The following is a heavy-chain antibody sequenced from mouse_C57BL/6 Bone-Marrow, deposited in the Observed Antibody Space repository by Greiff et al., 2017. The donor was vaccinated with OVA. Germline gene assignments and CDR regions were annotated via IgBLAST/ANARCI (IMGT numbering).Heavy chain of an antibody. CDR2: IYPGDGDI. D-gene: IGHD1-1*01. V-gene: IGHV1-80*01. J-gene: IGHJ2*01. Sequence: QVQLQQSGAELVKPGASVKISCKASGYAFSSYWMNWVKQRPGKGLEWIGQIYPGDGDINYNGKFKGTAPLTADKSSSTANMQLSSLTSEDSAVYGWARYGTHYFDYWGQGTTLTVSS. CDR3: ARYGTHYFDY. CDR1: GYAFSSYW.